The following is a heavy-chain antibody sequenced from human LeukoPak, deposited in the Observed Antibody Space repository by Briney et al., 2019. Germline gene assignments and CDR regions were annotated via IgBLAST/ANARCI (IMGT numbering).Heavy chain of an antibody. J-gene: IGHJ4*02. D-gene: IGHD7-27*01. CDR1: GGSISSSSYY. CDR3: AATDVTGEDY. Sequence: SETLSLTCTVSGGSISSSSYYWGWIRQPPGKGLEWIGSIYYSGSTYYNPSLKSRVTISVDTSKNQFSLKLSSVTAADTAVYYCAATDVTGEDYWGRGTLVTVSS. CDR2: IYYSGST. V-gene: IGHV4-39*01.